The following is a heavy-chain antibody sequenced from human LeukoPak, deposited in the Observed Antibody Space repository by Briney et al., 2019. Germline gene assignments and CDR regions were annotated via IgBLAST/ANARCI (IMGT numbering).Heavy chain of an antibody. CDR2: INPNSGGT. V-gene: IGHV1-2*02. D-gene: IGHD3-10*01. J-gene: IGHJ6*02. CDR1: GYTFTGYY. Sequence: ASVKVSCKASGYTFTGYYMHWVRQAPGQGLEWMGWINPNSGGTNYAQKFQGRVTMTRDTSISTAYMELSRLGSDDTAVYYCARFRRVRGYYGMDVWGQGTTVTVSS. CDR3: ARFRRVRGYYGMDV.